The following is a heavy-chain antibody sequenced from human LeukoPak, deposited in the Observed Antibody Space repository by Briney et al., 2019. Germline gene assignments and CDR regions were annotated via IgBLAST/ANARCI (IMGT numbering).Heavy chain of an antibody. V-gene: IGHV3-30*18. J-gene: IGHJ4*02. CDR3: AKDRHPARTDGYYFDY. CDR2: ISFDANNK. D-gene: IGHD1-14*01. CDR1: AFTFRTYG. Sequence: GGSLRLSCAASAFTFRTYGMHWVRQAPGKGLEWVAVISFDANNKYYADSVKGRFTISRDNSKNTLYLQMNSLRAEDRAVYYCAKDRHPARTDGYYFDYWGQGTLVTVSS.